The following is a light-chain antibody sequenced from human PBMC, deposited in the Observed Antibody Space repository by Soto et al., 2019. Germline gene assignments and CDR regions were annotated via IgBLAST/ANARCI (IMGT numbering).Light chain of an antibody. CDR3: LQDFNYPWT. V-gene: IGKV1-6*01. J-gene: IGKJ1*01. CDR2: AAS. CDR1: QSISTH. Sequence: IQMTQSPSSLSASVGDRVSITCRASQSISTHLSWYQQKPGKAPKLLIYAASSLQSWVPSRFTGSGSGTDFTLTISSLQPEDFATYYCLQDFNYPWTFGQGTKVESK.